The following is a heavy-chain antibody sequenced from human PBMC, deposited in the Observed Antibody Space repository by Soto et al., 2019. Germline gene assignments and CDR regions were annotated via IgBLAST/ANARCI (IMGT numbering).Heavy chain of an antibody. CDR3: ARVGGAAGTFLDY. Sequence: SVKVSCKASGGTFSSYAISWVRQAPGQGLEWMGGIIPIFGTANYAQKFQGRVTITADESTSTAYMELSSLRSEDTAVYYCARVGGAAGTFLDYWGQGTLVTVSS. CDR2: IIPIFGTA. D-gene: IGHD6-13*01. CDR1: GGTFSSYA. V-gene: IGHV1-69*13. J-gene: IGHJ4*02.